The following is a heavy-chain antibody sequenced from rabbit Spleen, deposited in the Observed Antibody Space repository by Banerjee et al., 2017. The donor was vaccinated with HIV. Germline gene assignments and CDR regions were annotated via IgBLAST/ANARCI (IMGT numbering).Heavy chain of an antibody. CDR3: ARDTSSSFSSYGMDL. CDR2: INAVTGKA. V-gene: IGHV1S45*01. D-gene: IGHD1-1*01. CDR1: GFSFSDRDV. J-gene: IGHJ6*01. Sequence: QEQLEESGGGLVKPEGSLTVTCKASGFSFSDRDVMCWVRQAPGKGLEWIACINAVTGKAVYASWAKGRFTCSKTSSTTVTLQMTRLTAADTATYFCARDTSSSFSSYGMDLWGQGTLVTVS.